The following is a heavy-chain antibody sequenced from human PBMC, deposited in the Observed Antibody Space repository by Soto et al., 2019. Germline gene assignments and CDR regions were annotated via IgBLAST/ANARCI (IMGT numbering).Heavy chain of an antibody. CDR1: GFTFGDYA. CDR2: IRSKAYGGTT. J-gene: IGHJ3*02. D-gene: IGHD5-12*01. CDR3: TRVLMATIIGPDAFDI. V-gene: IGHV3-49*04. Sequence: GGSLRLSCTASGFTFGDYAMSWVRQAPGKGLEWVGFIRSKAYGGTTEYAASVKGRFTISRDDSKSIAYLQMNSLKTEDTAVYYCTRVLMATIIGPDAFDIWGQGTMVPVSS.